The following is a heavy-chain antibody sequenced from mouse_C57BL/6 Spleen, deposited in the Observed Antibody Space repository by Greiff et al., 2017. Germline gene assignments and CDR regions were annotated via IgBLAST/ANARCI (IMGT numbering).Heavy chain of an antibody. Sequence: QVQLQQPGAELVMPGASVKLSCKASGYTFTSYWMHWVKQRPGQGLEWIGEIDPSDSYTNYNQKFKGKSTLTVDKSSSTAYMQLSSLTSEDSAVYYCAREEAHWGQGTLVTVSA. CDR3: AREEAH. CDR2: IDPSDSYT. CDR1: GYTFTSYW. J-gene: IGHJ3*01. V-gene: IGHV1-69*01.